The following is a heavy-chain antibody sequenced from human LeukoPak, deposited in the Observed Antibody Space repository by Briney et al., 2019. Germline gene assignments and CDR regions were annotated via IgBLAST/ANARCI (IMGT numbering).Heavy chain of an antibody. V-gene: IGHV4-30-4*08. CDR1: GGSISSGDYY. Sequence: NPSETLSLTCTVSGGSISSGDYYWSWIPQPPGKGLEWIGYIYYSGSTYYNPSLKSRVTISVDTSKNQFSLKLSSVTAADTAVYYCARSSSWRGGAFDIWGQGTMVTVSS. D-gene: IGHD6-13*01. CDR3: ARSSSWRGGAFDI. J-gene: IGHJ3*02. CDR2: IYYSGST.